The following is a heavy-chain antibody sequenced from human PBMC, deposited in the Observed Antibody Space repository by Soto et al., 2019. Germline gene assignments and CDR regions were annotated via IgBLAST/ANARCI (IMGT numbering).Heavy chain of an antibody. CDR2: IDWDDDK. V-gene: IGHV2-70*01. Sequence: SGPTLVNPTQTLTLTCTFSGFSLSTSGMCVSWIRQPPGKALEWLALIDWDDDKYYSTSLKTRLTISKDTSKNQVVLTMTNMDPVDTATYYCARSEYSSSDYDGMDVWGQGTTVTVSS. CDR3: ARSEYSSSDYDGMDV. J-gene: IGHJ6*02. CDR1: GFSLSTSGMC. D-gene: IGHD6-6*01.